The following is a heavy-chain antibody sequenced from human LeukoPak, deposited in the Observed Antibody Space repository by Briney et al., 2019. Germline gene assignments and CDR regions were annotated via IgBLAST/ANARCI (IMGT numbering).Heavy chain of an antibody. J-gene: IGHJ4*02. V-gene: IGHV1-2*02. CDR3: AREDYYDSSGFGREFDY. CDR2: MNPNTGGT. D-gene: IGHD3-22*01. Sequence: ASVKVSCKASGYTFIDYYMHWVRQAPGQGLEWVGWMNPNTGGTDYAQKYQGRVTMTSDTSISTAYMELSRLESADTAIYYCAREDYYDSSGFGREFDYWGQGTLVTVSS. CDR1: GYTFIDYY.